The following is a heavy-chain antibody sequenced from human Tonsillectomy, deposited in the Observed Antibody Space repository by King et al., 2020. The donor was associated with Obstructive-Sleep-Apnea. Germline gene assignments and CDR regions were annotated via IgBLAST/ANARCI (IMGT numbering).Heavy chain of an antibody. CDR1: GFTFTSFG. D-gene: IGHD4-17*01. J-gene: IGHJ4*02. V-gene: IGHV3-30*02. Sequence: VQLVQSGGGVVQPGGSLRLSCAASGFTFTSFGMHWVRQAPGKGLEWVAFIRFDGRNKYYPDSVKGRYTISRDSSKNTLYLQMNSLRAEDTAVYFCAKASGRVGTTPDYWGQGTLVTVSS. CDR2: IRFDGRNK. CDR3: AKASGRVGTTPDY.